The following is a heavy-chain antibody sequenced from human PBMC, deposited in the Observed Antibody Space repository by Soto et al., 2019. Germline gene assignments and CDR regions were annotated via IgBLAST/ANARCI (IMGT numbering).Heavy chain of an antibody. CDR3: ARSIVVVTALAY. CDR2: INAGNGNT. CDR1: GYTFTSYA. Sequence: QVQLVQSGAEEKKPGASVKVSCKASGYTFTSYAMHWVRQAPGQRLGWMGWINAGNGNTKYSQKFQGRVTITRDTSASTAYMELSSLRSEDTAVYFCARSIVVVTALAYWGQGTLVTVSS. D-gene: IGHD2-21*02. J-gene: IGHJ4*02. V-gene: IGHV1-3*05.